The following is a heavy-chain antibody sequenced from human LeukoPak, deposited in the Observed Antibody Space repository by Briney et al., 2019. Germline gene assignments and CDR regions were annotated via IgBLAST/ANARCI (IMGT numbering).Heavy chain of an antibody. D-gene: IGHD2-2*01. Sequence: SETLSLTCAVYGGSFSGYYWSWIRQPPGMGLEWIGEINHSGSTNYNPSLKSRVTISVDTSKNQFSLKLSSVTAADTAVYYCARGLVGPAAFDPWGQGTLVTVSS. CDR3: ARGLVGPAAFDP. CDR1: GGSFSGYY. J-gene: IGHJ5*02. V-gene: IGHV4-34*01. CDR2: INHSGST.